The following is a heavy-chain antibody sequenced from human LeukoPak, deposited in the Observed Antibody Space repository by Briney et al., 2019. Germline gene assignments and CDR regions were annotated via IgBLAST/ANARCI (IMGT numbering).Heavy chain of an antibody. V-gene: IGHV4-61*09. CDR1: GGSISSGSYY. Sequence: PSETLSLTCTVSGGSISSGSYYWSWIRQPAGKGLEWIGHIYTSGSTNYNPSLQSRVTISVDTSKNQFSLKLSSVTAADTAVYYCARERGLLNSRSWFDPWGQGTLVTVSS. D-gene: IGHD4-23*01. J-gene: IGHJ5*02. CDR3: ARERGLLNSRSWFDP. CDR2: IYTSGST.